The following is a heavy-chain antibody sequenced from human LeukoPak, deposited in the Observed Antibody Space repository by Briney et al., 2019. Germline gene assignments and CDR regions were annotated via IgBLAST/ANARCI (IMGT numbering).Heavy chain of an antibody. J-gene: IGHJ4*02. CDR1: GFTFSSYA. Sequence: SGGSLRLSCAASGFTFSSYAMSWVRQAPGKGLECISGFSGSGGSTYYADSVKGRFTISRDNSKNTLYLQMNSLRAEDAAVYYCAKAPVTTCSGAYCYPFDYWGQGTLVTVSS. CDR3: AKAPVTTCSGAYCYPFDY. CDR2: FSGSGGST. D-gene: IGHD2-15*01. V-gene: IGHV3-23*01.